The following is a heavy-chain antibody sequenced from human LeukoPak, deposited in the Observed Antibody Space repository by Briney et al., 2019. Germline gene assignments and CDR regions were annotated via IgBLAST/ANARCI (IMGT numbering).Heavy chain of an antibody. CDR3: AREALRFPYYYYYMDV. CDR2: IYTSGST. J-gene: IGHJ6*03. D-gene: IGHD3-3*01. V-gene: IGHV4-4*07. CDR1: GGSISSYY. Sequence: SETLSLTCTVSGGSISSYYWSWIRQPAGKGLEWIGRIYTSGSTNYNPSLKSRVTMSVDTSKNQFSLKLSSVTAADTAVYYCAREALRFPYYYYYMDVWGKGTTVTVSS.